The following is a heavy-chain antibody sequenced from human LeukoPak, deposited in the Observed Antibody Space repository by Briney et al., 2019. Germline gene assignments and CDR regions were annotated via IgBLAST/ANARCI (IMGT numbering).Heavy chain of an antibody. J-gene: IGHJ4*02. V-gene: IGHV1-8*01. CDR1: GYTFTSYD. Sequence: ASVKVSCKASGYTFTSYDINWVRQATGQGLEWLGWMNPNSGNTGYAQKFQGRVTMTSDTSIDTAYMELSSLRSEDTAVYYCAKDLEPQLVGAADYWGQGTLVTVSS. CDR3: AKDLEPQLVGAADY. D-gene: IGHD1-26*01. CDR2: MNPNSGNT.